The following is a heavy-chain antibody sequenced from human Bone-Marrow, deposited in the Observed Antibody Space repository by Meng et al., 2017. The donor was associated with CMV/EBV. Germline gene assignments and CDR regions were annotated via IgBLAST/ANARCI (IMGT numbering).Heavy chain of an antibody. CDR2: MNPNSGNT. CDR1: GYIFTSYD. Sequence: ASVKVSCKASGYIFTSYDINWVRQATAQGLEWMGWMNPNSGNTGYAQKVQGRVTMTRNTAINTAYMEQSSLRAEDTAVYYCARGRNWFDPWGQGTLVTVSS. CDR3: ARGRNWFDP. J-gene: IGHJ5*02. V-gene: IGHV1-8*01.